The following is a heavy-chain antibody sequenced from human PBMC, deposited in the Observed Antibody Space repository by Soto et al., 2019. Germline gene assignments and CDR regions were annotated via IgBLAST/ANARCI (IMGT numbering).Heavy chain of an antibody. CDR1: GFTFSSYA. V-gene: IGHV3-23*01. CDR2: ISGSGGST. J-gene: IGHJ4*02. Sequence: LRLSCAASGFTFSSYAMSWVRQAPGKGLEWVSAISGSGGSTYYADSVKGRFTISRDNSKNTLYLQMNSLRAEDTAVYYCAKDSEGYSSGWYDYWGQGTLVTVSS. D-gene: IGHD6-19*01. CDR3: AKDSEGYSSGWYDY.